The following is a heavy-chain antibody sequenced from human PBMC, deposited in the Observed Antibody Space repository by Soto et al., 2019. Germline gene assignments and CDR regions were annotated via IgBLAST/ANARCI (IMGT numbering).Heavy chain of an antibody. J-gene: IGHJ4*02. D-gene: IGHD3-22*01. CDR2: IYWDDDK. V-gene: IGHV2-5*02. CDR1: EFSLSTSGVG. CDR3: AHRLCDSSCYWDVGYLDY. Sequence: QITLKESGPTLVKPTQTLTLTCTFSEFSLSTSGVGVGWIRQPPGKALECLALIYWDDDKRYSPSLKSRLTITKDTPKTQVVLTMTNMDPVDTATYFCAHRLCDSSCYWDVGYLDYWGRGTLVTVSS.